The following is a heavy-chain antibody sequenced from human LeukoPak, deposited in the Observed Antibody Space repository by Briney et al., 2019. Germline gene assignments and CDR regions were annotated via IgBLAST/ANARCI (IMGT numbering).Heavy chain of an antibody. J-gene: IGHJ4*02. CDR1: GFTFSSYW. V-gene: IGHV3-7*01. Sequence: GGSLRLSCVASGFTFSSYWMTWVRQAPGKGLEWLANIKEDGSIQYYLDSVRGRFTISRDNAKTSVYLQLNSLRADDTAVYYCAGEVWTGVAVSDYWGQGTLVTVSS. D-gene: IGHD6-19*01. CDR3: AGEVWTGVAVSDY. CDR2: IKEDGSIQ.